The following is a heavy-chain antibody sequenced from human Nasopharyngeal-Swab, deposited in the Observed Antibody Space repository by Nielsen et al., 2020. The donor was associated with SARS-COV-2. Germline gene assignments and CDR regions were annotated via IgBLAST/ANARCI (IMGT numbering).Heavy chain of an antibody. J-gene: IGHJ5*02. CDR2: ISSSSSYT. CDR1: GFTFSNAW. Sequence: GESLKISCAASGFTFSNAWLNWVRQAPGKGLEWVSYISSSSSYTNYADSVKGRFTISRDNAKNSLYLQMNSLRAEDTAVYYCARDRGGYSYGSGGRWFDPWGQGTLVTVSS. V-gene: IGHV3-11*06. CDR3: ARDRGGYSYGSGGRWFDP. D-gene: IGHD5-18*01.